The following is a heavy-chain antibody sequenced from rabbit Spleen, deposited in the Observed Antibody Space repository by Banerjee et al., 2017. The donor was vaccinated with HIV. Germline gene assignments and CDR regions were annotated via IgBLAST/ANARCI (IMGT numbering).Heavy chain of an antibody. J-gene: IGHJ4*01. CDR2: IATGSSGFT. V-gene: IGHV1S40*01. CDR3: ARDLTGVIGWNFGW. Sequence: QSLEESGGGLVQPEGSLTLTCTASGLSFSSTYYMCWVRQAPGKGLEWIGCIATGSSGFTYYASWAKGRFTCSKASSTTVTLQMTSLTAADTATYFCARDLTGVIGWNFGWWGQGTLVTVS. D-gene: IGHD1-1*01. CDR1: GLSFSSTYY.